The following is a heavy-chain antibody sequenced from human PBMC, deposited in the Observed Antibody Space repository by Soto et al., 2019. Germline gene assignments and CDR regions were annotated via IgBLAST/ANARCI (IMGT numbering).Heavy chain of an antibody. J-gene: IGHJ6*02. D-gene: IGHD5-12*01. Sequence: XECLRLSCAASGFIVSSHAVSWVRQAPGKGLEWVSVISGSADNTYYADSVKGRFTISRDNAKNSLYLQMSSLRAEDTAVYYCARDRGGYDRLYYYHGMDVWGQGTTVTVSS. CDR3: ARDRGGYDRLYYYHGMDV. CDR2: ISGSADNT. V-gene: IGHV3-23*01. CDR1: GFIVSSHA.